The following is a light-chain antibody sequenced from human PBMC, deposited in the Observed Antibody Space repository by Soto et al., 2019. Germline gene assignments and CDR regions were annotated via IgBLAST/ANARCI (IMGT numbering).Light chain of an antibody. CDR1: SSDVGGYNF. CDR2: DVT. V-gene: IGLV2-14*01. CDR3: CSYTTSNTLV. Sequence: QSALIQPASVSGSPGQSITISCTGTSSDVGGYNFVSWYQRHPGKAPELMIYDVTNRPSGVSNRFSGSKSGNTASLTISGLRAEDEADYYCCSYTTSNTLVFGGGTKLTVL. J-gene: IGLJ2*01.